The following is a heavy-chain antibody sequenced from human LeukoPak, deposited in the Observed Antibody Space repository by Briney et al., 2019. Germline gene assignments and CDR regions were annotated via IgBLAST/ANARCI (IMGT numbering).Heavy chain of an antibody. CDR2: ISYDGSNK. D-gene: IGHD3-22*01. Sequence: GGSLRLSCAASGFTFRSYGMHWVRQAPGKGLEWVAVISYDGSNKYYADSVKGRFTISRDNSKNTLYLQMNSLRAEDTAVYYCARDATMIVVVSALDAFDIWGQGTMVTVSS. CDR1: GFTFRSYG. V-gene: IGHV3-30*03. J-gene: IGHJ3*02. CDR3: ARDATMIVVVSALDAFDI.